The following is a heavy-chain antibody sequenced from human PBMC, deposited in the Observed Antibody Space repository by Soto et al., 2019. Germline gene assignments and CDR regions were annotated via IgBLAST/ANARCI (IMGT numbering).Heavy chain of an antibody. Sequence: SETLSLTCAVSGGSVTNSSYYWGWIRQSPGKGLEWIGSVYYRGRSYSKSSVKSRVTISVDTSKNRFSLSLNSVTASDTAVYFCVSQRTTVPTQAYFDYWGPGALVTVSS. J-gene: IGHJ4*02. V-gene: IGHV4-39*01. D-gene: IGHD4-17*01. CDR1: GGSVTNSSYY. CDR2: VYYRGRS. CDR3: VSQRTTVPTQAYFDY.